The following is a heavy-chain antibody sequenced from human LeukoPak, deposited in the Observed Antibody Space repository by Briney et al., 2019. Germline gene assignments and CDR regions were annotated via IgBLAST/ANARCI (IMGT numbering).Heavy chain of an antibody. D-gene: IGHD3-16*01. Sequence: SETLSLTCSVSGGSISGHYWTWIRQPPGKGLEWIGQIHYTGKPDYNPSLKSRITISVDTSKNQVSLQVSSVTAADSAIYYCARFGVDYDMDVWGHGTTVTVFS. CDR1: GGSISGHY. V-gene: IGHV4-59*11. CDR3: ARFGVDYDMDV. J-gene: IGHJ6*02. CDR2: IHYTGKP.